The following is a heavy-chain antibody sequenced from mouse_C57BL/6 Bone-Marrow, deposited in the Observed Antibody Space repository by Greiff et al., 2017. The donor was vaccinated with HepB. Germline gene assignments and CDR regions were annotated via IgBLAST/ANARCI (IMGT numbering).Heavy chain of an antibody. Sequence: EVKLQESGGGLVQPGGSLKLSCAASGIDFSRYWMSWVRRAPGKGLEWIGEINPDSSTINYAPSLKDKFIISRDNAKNTLYLQMSKVRSEDTALYYCARSAGGQLRLPFAYWGQGTLVTVSA. CDR1: GIDFSRYW. CDR3: ARSAGGQLRLPFAY. V-gene: IGHV4-1*01. CDR2: INPDSSTI. J-gene: IGHJ3*01. D-gene: IGHD3-2*02.